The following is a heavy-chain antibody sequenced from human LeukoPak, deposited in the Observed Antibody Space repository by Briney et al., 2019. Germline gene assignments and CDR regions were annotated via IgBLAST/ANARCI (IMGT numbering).Heavy chain of an antibody. CDR1: GFAVSSNY. D-gene: IGHD3-10*01. CDR3: ASGGMGARKYYSDPFHY. V-gene: IGHV3-53*01. CDR2: IYSAGST. J-gene: IGHJ4*02. Sequence: SLSPSCVLSGFAVSSNYMSWVRQVPRKGMGWVSIIYSAGSTYYADSVRGRFTISRDSSKNTVCLQMTSLRAEDTAVYYCASGGMGARKYYSDPFHYWGQGTLVTVSS.